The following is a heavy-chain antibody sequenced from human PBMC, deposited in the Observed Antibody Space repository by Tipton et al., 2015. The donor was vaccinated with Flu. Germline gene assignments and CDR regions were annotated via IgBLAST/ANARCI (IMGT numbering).Heavy chain of an antibody. CDR3: ATRPPDGTYYGVFDY. J-gene: IGHJ4*02. D-gene: IGHD3-16*01. CDR1: GLTFSNHW. CDR2: IKQDGSEK. Sequence: CAASGLTFSNHWMSWVRQAPGKGLEWVANIKQDGSEKYYVDSVKGRFTISRDNAQNSLYLQMNSLRGEDTAVYYCATRPPDGTYYGVFDYWGQGTLVTVSS. V-gene: IGHV3-7*01.